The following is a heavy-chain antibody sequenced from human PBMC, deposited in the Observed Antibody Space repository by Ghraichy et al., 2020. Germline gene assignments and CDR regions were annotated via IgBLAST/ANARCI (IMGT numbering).Heavy chain of an antibody. CDR1: GFIFSNYV. J-gene: IGHJ4*02. Sequence: GGSLRLSCAASGFIFSNYVMSWVRQAPGEGLEWVACIVGSGDNTYYANSGSVKGRFTISRDNSKNMLYLQMNNLRAEDTAVYYCATSIIGSRDYWGQGMLVTVSS. V-gene: IGHV3-23*01. CDR2: IVGSGDNT. CDR3: ATSIIGSRDY.